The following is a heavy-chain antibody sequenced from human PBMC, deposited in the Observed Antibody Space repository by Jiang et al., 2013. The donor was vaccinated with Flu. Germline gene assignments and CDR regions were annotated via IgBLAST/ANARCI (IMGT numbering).Heavy chain of an antibody. CDR3: ARRPLIGSSGYAWDV. CDR1: GYSFISYW. J-gene: IGHJ4*02. V-gene: IGHV5-51*03. D-gene: IGHD3-22*01. CDR2: IYPSDSDT. Sequence: GAEVKKPGESLKISCKGSGYSFISYWIGWVRQMPGKGLEWMGVIYPSDSDTRYSPSFQGQVTISADKSISTAYLQWSSLKASDTAMYYCARRPLIGSSGYAWDVWGQGTPVTVSS.